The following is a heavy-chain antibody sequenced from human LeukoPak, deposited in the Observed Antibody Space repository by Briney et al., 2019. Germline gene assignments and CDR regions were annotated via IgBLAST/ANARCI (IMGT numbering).Heavy chain of an antibody. CDR2: INAGNGNT. J-gene: IGHJ4*02. Sequence: GASVKVSCKASGYTFTSYAMHWVRQAPGQRLEWMGWINAGNGNTKYSQEFQGRVTITRDTSASTAYMALSSLRSEDMAVYYCARVRLAYYYDSSGGAFDYWGQGTLVTVSS. D-gene: IGHD3-22*01. V-gene: IGHV1-3*03. CDR3: ARVRLAYYYDSSGGAFDY. CDR1: GYTFTSYA.